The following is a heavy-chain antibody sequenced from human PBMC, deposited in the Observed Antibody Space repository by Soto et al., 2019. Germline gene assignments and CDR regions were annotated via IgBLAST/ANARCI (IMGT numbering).Heavy chain of an antibody. CDR3: ARGRIAAAGLFLDY. D-gene: IGHD6-13*01. CDR2: IYYSGST. V-gene: IGHV4-59*01. Sequence: PSETLSLTCTVSGGSISSYYWSWIRQPPGKGLEWIGYIYYSGSTNYNPSLKSRVTISVDTSKNQFSLKLSSVTAADTAVYYCARGRIAAAGLFLDYWGKGPWVPVPP. J-gene: IGHJ4*02. CDR1: GGSISSYY.